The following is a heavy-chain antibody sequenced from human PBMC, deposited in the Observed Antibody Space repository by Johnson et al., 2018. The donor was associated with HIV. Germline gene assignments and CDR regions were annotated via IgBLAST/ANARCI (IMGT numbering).Heavy chain of an antibody. V-gene: IGHV3-33*06. Sequence: VQLVESGGGVVQPGRSLRLSCAASGFTFSSYGMHWVRQAPGKGLEWVAVIWYDGSNKYYADSVKGRFTISRDNSKNTLYLQMNSLRAEYTAVYYCAKGYSSRWYVAFDIWGQGTMVTVSS. J-gene: IGHJ3*02. CDR3: AKGYSSRWYVAFDI. CDR2: IWYDGSNK. CDR1: GFTFSSYG. D-gene: IGHD6-13*01.